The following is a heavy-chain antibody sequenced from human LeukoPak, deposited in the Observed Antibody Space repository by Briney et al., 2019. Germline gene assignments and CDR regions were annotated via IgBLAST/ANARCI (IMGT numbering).Heavy chain of an antibody. J-gene: IGHJ6*03. V-gene: IGHV3-30*02. D-gene: IGHD3-9*01. CDR2: IRYNGSNK. CDR3: AKDIRYFGLHYYYMDV. Sequence: GGSLRLSCAASGFTFSSYGMHWVRQAPGKGLEWVAFIRYNGSNKYYADSVKGRFTISRDNSKNTLYLQMNNLRAEDTAVYYCAKDIRYFGLHYYYMDVWGKGTTVTISS. CDR1: GFTFSSYG.